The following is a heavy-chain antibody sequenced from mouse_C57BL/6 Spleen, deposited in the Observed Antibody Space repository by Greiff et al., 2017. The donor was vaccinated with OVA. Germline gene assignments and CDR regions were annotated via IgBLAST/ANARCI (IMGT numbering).Heavy chain of an antibody. CDR2: IYPGDGDT. Sequence: VQLQQSGAELVKPGASVKISCKASGYAFSSYWMNWVKQRPGKGLEWIGQIYPGDGDTNYNGKFKGKATLTADKSSSTAYMQLSSLTSEDSAVYFCERGVITTVRAYYFDYWGQGTTLTVSS. D-gene: IGHD1-1*01. V-gene: IGHV1-80*01. CDR1: GYAFSSYW. J-gene: IGHJ2*01. CDR3: ERGVITTVRAYYFDY.